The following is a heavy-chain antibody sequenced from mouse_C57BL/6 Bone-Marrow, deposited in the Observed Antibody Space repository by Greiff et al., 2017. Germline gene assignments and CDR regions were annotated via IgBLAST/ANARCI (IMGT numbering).Heavy chain of an antibody. Sequence: QVQLQQPGAELVKPGASVKLSCKASGYTFTSYWMHWVKQRPGQGLEWIGEIDPSDSYTNYNQKFKGKSTLTVDKSSSTAYMQHSSLPSEDSAVYYCARWDYDEFAYWGQGTLVTGPA. V-gene: IGHV1-69*01. D-gene: IGHD2-4*01. CDR2: IDPSDSYT. CDR1: GYTFTSYW. CDR3: ARWDYDEFAY. J-gene: IGHJ3*01.